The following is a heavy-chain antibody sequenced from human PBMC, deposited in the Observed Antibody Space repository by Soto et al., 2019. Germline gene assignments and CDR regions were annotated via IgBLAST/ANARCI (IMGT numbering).Heavy chain of an antibody. CDR3: AANRGYNYYYGMDV. J-gene: IGHJ6*02. Sequence: QPGGSLSLSCAASGFTFSSYAMSWVRQAPGKGLEWVSAISGSGGSTYYADSVKGRFTISRDNSKNTLYLQMNSLRAEDTAVYYCAANRGYNYYYGMDVWGQGTTVTVSS. V-gene: IGHV3-23*01. D-gene: IGHD3-22*01. CDR1: GFTFSSYA. CDR2: ISGSGGST.